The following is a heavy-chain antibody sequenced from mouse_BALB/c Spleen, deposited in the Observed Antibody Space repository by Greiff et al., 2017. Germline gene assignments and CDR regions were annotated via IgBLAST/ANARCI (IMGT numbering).Heavy chain of an antibody. CDR3: ALRRNYAMDY. Sequence: EVQVVESGGGLVQPGGSLKLSCAASGFTFSSYTMSWVRQTPEKRLEWVAYISNGGGSTYYPDTVKGRFTISRDNAKNTLYLQMSSLKSEDTAMYYCALRRNYAMDYWGQGTSVTVSS. CDR1: GFTFSSYT. J-gene: IGHJ4*01. CDR2: ISNGGGST. V-gene: IGHV5-12-2*01. D-gene: IGHD2-12*01.